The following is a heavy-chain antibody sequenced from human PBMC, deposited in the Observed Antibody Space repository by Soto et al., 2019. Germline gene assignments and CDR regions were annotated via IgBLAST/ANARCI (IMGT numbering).Heavy chain of an antibody. CDR3: ARYNYGSGSTYTDY. J-gene: IGHJ4*02. CDR2: IFYSGST. V-gene: IGHV4-39*07. CDR1: SGSISSTIYS. Sequence: SETLSLTCTVSSGSISSTIYSWDWIRQPPGKGLEWIGSIFYSGSTYYNPSLKSRVTISVDTSKNQFSLKLNSMTAADTAVYYCARYNYGSGSTYTDYWGQGXLVTGS. D-gene: IGHD3-16*01.